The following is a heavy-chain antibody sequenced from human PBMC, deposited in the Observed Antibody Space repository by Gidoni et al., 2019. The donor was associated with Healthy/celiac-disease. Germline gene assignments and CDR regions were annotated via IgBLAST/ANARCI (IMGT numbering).Heavy chain of an antibody. J-gene: IGHJ5*02. CDR3: AKDPEGSSSWFINWFDP. V-gene: IGHV3-23*01. CDR1: GFTFSSYA. Sequence: EVQLLESGGGLVQPGGSLRLSCAASGFTFSSYAMSWVRQAPGKGLEWVSAISGSGGSTYYADSVKGRFTISRDNSKNTLYLQMNSLRAEDTAVYYCAKDPEGSSSWFINWFDPWGQGTLVTVSS. CDR2: ISGSGGST. D-gene: IGHD6-13*01.